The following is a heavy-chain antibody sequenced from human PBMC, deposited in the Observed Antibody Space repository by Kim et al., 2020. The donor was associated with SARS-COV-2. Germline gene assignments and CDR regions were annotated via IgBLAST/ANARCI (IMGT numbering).Heavy chain of an antibody. CDR1: GYSFTSYW. V-gene: IGHV5-51*01. J-gene: IGHJ5*02. CDR2: MRPGFSDI. Sequence: GESLKISCKASGYSFTSYWISWVRQRPGKGLEWLAIMRPGFSDIKYSPSFEGQVTISADKSINTAYLQWNGLRASDTAIYYCARHRFGWEPCDLWGLGTLVTVSS. D-gene: IGHD1-26*01. CDR3: ARHRFGWEPCDL.